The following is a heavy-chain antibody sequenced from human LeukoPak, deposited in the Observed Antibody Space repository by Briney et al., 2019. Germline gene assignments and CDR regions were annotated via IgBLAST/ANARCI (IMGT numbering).Heavy chain of an antibody. Sequence: SETLSLTCAVYGGSFSGYYWSWIRQPPGKGLEWIGEINHSGSTNYNPSLKSRVTKSVDTSKNQFSLKLSSVTAADTAVYYCARGAVLLWFGDRVYYYYGMDVWGQGTTVTVSS. V-gene: IGHV4-34*01. D-gene: IGHD3-10*01. CDR2: INHSGST. CDR3: ARGAVLLWFGDRVYYYYGMDV. J-gene: IGHJ6*02. CDR1: GGSFSGYY.